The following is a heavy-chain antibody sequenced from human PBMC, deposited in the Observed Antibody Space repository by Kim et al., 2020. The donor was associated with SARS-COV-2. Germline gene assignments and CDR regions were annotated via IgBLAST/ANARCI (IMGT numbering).Heavy chain of an antibody. CDR3: AKGGGHYYDSSGYYVDY. CDR2: ISWNSGSI. V-gene: IGHV3-9*01. D-gene: IGHD3-22*01. CDR1: GFTFDDYA. Sequence: GGSLRLSCAASGFTFDDYAMHWVRQAPGKGLEWVSGISWNSGSIGYADSVKGRFTISRDNAKNSLYLQMNSLRAEDTALYYCAKGGGHYYDSSGYYVDYWGQGTLVTVSS. J-gene: IGHJ4*02.